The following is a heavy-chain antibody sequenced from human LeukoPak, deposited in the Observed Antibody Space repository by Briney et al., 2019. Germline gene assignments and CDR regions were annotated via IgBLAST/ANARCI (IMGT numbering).Heavy chain of an antibody. CDR2: IRYDGSNK. V-gene: IGHV3-30*02. CDR1: GFTFSSYG. Sequence: GGSLRLSCAASGFTFSSYGTHWVRQAPGTGLEWVAFIRYDGSNKYYADSVKGRFTISRDNSKNTLYLQMNSLRAEDTAVYYCAKIHYDILTGYLDYWGQGTLVTVSS. J-gene: IGHJ4*02. CDR3: AKIHYDILTGYLDY. D-gene: IGHD3-9*01.